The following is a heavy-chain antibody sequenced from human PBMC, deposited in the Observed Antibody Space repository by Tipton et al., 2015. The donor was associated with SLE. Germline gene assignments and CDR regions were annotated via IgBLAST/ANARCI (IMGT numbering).Heavy chain of an antibody. Sequence: TLSLTCAIYRGSFSGYHWSWIRQPPGKGLEWIGSIYYSGSTYYNPSLKSRVTISVDTSKNQFSLKLSFVTAADTAVYYCARHNGYSSSWYYYYGMDVWGQGTTVTVSS. CDR2: IYYSGST. CDR3: ARHNGYSSSWYYYYGMDV. D-gene: IGHD6-13*01. J-gene: IGHJ6*02. V-gene: IGHV4-39*01. CDR1: RGSFSGYH.